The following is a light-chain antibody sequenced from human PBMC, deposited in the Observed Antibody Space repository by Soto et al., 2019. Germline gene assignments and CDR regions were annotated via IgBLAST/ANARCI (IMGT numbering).Light chain of an antibody. CDR3: QQRYSPPLT. J-gene: IGKJ5*01. Sequence: DIQMTQSPSSLSASVGDRVTITCRASQSISSYLNWYQQKPGKAPKLLIYAASSLQSGVPSRFSGSGSGTDFTLTISSLQPEDFATYYCQQRYSPPLTFGQVTRLEIK. V-gene: IGKV1-39*01. CDR2: AAS. CDR1: QSISSY.